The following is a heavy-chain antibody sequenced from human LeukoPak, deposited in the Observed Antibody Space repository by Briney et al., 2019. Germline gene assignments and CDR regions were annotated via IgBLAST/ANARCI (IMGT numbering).Heavy chain of an antibody. CDR1: GDSVSSHY. D-gene: IGHD4-11*01. V-gene: IGHV4-59*02. CDR2: VYYTGTS. J-gene: IGHJ4*02. Sequence: SETLSLTCTVSGDSVSSHYWGWIRQPPGKGLEWIAYVYYTGTSNYNPSLKSRVTISIDTSKNQFSLKLISVTAADTAVYYCARYSNHVDYFDSWGQRTLVTVSS. CDR3: ARYSNHVDYFDS.